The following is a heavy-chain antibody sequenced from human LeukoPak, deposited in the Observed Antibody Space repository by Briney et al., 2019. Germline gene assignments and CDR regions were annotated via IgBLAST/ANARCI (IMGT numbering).Heavy chain of an antibody. CDR3: AREGCSGGSCYYFDY. J-gene: IGHJ4*02. D-gene: IGHD2-15*01. Sequence: GGSLRLSCAASGFTFDDYGMSWVRQAPGKGLEWVSGINWNGGSTGYADSVKGRFTISRDNAKNSLYLQMNSLRAEDTALYYCAREGCSGGSCYYFDYWGQGTLVTVSS. CDR2: INWNGGST. CDR1: GFTFDDYG. V-gene: IGHV3-20*04.